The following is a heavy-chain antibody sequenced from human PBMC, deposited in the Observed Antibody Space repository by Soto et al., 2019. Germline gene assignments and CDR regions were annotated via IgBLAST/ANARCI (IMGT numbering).Heavy chain of an antibody. J-gene: IGHJ5*02. D-gene: IGHD3-10*01. V-gene: IGHV4-59*01. CDR1: GGSIGGYY. CDR2: ISYSGRA. Sequence: QVQLQESGPGLVKPSETLSLICTVSGGSIGGYYWNWIRQPPGKGLEWMGYISYSGRADYNPSLKSRVTISQDPSRNQFSLRLSSVTAADTATYYCASSHGSGTYFLSWGQGTLVTVSS. CDR3: ASSHGSGTYFLS.